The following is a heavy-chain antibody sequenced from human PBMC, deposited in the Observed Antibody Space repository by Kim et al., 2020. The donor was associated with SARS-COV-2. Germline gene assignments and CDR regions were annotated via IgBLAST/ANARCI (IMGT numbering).Heavy chain of an antibody. V-gene: IGHV3-30*03. J-gene: IGHJ3*02. CDR1: GFTFSTYG. CDR3: AREGLGKSKFAFEI. Sequence: GGSLRLSCVGSGFTFSTYGLHWVRQAPGKGLEWVAVVSSGGRATWYADSVKGRSSISRDNSKNTMDLQMNSLRPEDTALYYCAREGLGKSKFAFEIWGQGTAVTVSS. D-gene: IGHD3-16*01. CDR2: VSSGGRAT.